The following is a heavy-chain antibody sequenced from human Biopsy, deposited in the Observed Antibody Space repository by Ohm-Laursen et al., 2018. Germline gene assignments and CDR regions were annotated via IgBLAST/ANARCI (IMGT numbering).Heavy chain of an antibody. CDR1: GFMFGDYV. CDR2: ISWDGYNT. Sequence: SLRLSCSASGFMFGDYVMYWVRQAPGKGPEWVSLISWDGYNTYYADSVKGRFTISRDNSKNSLYLQMNSLRAEDTALYYCARGVYNSSSHFDKWGQGTLVTVSS. CDR3: ARGVYNSSSHFDK. J-gene: IGHJ4*02. D-gene: IGHD6-6*01. V-gene: IGHV3-43D*03.